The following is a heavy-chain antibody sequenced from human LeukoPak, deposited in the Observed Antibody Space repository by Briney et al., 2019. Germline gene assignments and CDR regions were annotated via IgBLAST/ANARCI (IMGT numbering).Heavy chain of an antibody. CDR3: ARLPRIYGSGSYST. CDR2: INHSGST. V-gene: IGHV4-34*01. J-gene: IGHJ5*02. CDR1: GGSFSGYY. D-gene: IGHD3-10*01. Sequence: SETLSLTCAVYGGSFSGYYWSWIRQPPGKGLEWIGEINHSGSTNYNPSLKSRVTISVDTSKNQFSLKLSSVTAADTAVYYCARLPRIYGSGSYSTWGQGTLVTVSS.